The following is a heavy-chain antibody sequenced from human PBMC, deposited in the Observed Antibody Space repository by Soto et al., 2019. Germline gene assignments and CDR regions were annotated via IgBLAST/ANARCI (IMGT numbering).Heavy chain of an antibody. CDR1: GFTFENFA. CDR3: ARVRSRQWLISGYFDS. D-gene: IGHD6-19*01. CDR2: IGWNSAHI. V-gene: IGHV3-9*01. J-gene: IGHJ5*01. Sequence: DVQLVESGGGLVQPGRSLRLSCVASGFTFENFAMHWVRQAPGKGLEWVSGIGWNSAHIGYVDSVKGRFTISRDNAKNSLYLQMNSLRAEDTAFYYCARVRSRQWLISGYFDSWGQGTLVTVSS.